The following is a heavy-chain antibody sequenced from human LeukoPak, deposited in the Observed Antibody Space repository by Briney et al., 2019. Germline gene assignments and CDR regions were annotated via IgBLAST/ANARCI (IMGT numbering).Heavy chain of an antibody. D-gene: IGHD1-26*01. J-gene: IGHJ4*02. Sequence: ASVNVSCKASGGTFSSYAISWVRQAPGQGLEWMGGIIPIFGTANYAQKFQGRVTITTDESTSTAYMELSSLRSEDTAVYYCARVLLTSSGSYYFDYWGQGTLVTVST. CDR3: ARVLLTSSGSYYFDY. V-gene: IGHV1-69*05. CDR1: GGTFSSYA. CDR2: IIPIFGTA.